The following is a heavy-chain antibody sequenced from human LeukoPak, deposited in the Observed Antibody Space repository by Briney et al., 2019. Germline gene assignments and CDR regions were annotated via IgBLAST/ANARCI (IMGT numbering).Heavy chain of an antibody. CDR2: ISSSGSTI. CDR1: GFTFSSYE. CDR3: ARGGDYGDYQRTYYFDY. V-gene: IGHV3-48*03. J-gene: IGHJ4*02. D-gene: IGHD4-17*01. Sequence: GGSLRLSCAASGFTFSSYEMNWVRQAPGKGLEWVSYISSSGSTIYYADSVKGRFTISRDNAKNSLYLQMNSLRAEDTAVYHCARGGDYGDYQRTYYFDYWGQGTLVTVSS.